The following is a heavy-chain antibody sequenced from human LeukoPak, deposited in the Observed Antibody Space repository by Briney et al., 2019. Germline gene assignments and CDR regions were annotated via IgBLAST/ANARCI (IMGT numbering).Heavy chain of an antibody. CDR2: IYYSGST. Sequence: TASETLSLTCTVSGDSISSRDYYWSWIRQPPGKGLEWIGYIYYSGSTYYNPSLRTRPPISIDTSKNQFSLKLSSVTAADTPVYYCARELGAVGAGSSFEVEYWRQGSMVSVSS. V-gene: IGHV4-30-4*01. CDR1: GDSISSRDYY. D-gene: IGHD3-10*01. J-gene: IGHJ4*02. CDR3: ARELGAVGAGSSFEVEY.